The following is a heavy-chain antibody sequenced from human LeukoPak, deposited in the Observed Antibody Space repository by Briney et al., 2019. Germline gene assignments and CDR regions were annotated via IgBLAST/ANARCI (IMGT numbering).Heavy chain of an antibody. Sequence: KESGPTLVRPTQTRTLTCTFSGFSLNTRGVGVGWIRQPPGKALEWLGLIYWNDDKRYSPSLKNRLTITKDTSKNQVVLTMTNMDPVDTATYYCAHRRHHILTGYMNYFDYWGQGTLVTVSS. CDR1: GFSLNTRGVG. CDR3: AHRRHHILTGYMNYFDY. CDR2: IYWNDDK. V-gene: IGHV2-5*01. D-gene: IGHD3-9*01. J-gene: IGHJ4*02.